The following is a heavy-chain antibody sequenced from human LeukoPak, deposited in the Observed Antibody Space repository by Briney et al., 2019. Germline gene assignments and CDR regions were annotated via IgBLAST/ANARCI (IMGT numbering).Heavy chain of an antibody. J-gene: IGHJ6*03. V-gene: IGHV4-59*01. D-gene: IGHD5-18*01. Sequence: PSETLSLTCTGSGGSISSYYWSWIRQPPGKGLEWIGYIYYSGSTNYNPSLKSRVTISVDTSKNQFSLKLSSVTAADTAVYYCARAPYPIQLWFHYYYYMDVWGKGTTVTVSS. CDR3: ARAPYPIQLWFHYYYYMDV. CDR1: GGSISSYY. CDR2: IYYSGST.